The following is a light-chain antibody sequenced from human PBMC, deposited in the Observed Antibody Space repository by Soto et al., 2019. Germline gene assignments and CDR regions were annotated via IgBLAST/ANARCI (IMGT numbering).Light chain of an antibody. J-gene: IGKJ4*01. CDR2: GAS. V-gene: IGKV3D-20*02. Sequence: ETVLTQSPGTLSLSPGERATLSCRASESVNSNYLAWYQQKPGQAPRLLIYGASTRATGIPDRFSGSGSGTDFILTISRLEPEDFAVYYCQQRSNWLFGGGTKVEIK. CDR1: ESVNSNY. CDR3: QQRSNWL.